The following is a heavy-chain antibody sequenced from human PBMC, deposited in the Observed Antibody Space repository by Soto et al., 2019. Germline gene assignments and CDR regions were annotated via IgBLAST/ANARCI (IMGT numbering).Heavy chain of an antibody. CDR3: AREEQLATYYYYGMDV. V-gene: IGHV3-21*01. CDR2: ISSSSSYI. CDR1: GFTFSSYS. D-gene: IGHD6-6*01. Sequence: VGSLRLSCAASGFTFSSYSMNWVRQAPGKGLEWVSSISSSSSYIYYADSVKGRFTISRDNAKNSLYLQMNSLRAEDTAVYYCAREEQLATYYYYGMDVWGQGTTVTVSS. J-gene: IGHJ6*02.